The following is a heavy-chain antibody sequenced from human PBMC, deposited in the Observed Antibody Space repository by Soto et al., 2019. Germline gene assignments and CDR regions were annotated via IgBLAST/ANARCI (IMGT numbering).Heavy chain of an antibody. CDR2: IYHSVST. CDR3: ARGVAAAGTYYYGMDV. D-gene: IGHD6-13*01. V-gene: IGHV4-30-2*01. Sequence: QLQLQESGSGLVKPSQTLSLTCAVSGGSISSGGYSWSWIRQPPGKGLEWIGYIYHSVSTYYNPSLKSRVTISVDRSKNQFSLKLSSVTAADAAVYYCARGVAAAGTYYYGMDVWGQGTTVTVSS. J-gene: IGHJ6*02. CDR1: GGSISSGGYS.